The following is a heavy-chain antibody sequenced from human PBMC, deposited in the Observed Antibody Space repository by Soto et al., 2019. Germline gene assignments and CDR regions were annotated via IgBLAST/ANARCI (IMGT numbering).Heavy chain of an antibody. CDR2: IKYDGSEK. J-gene: IGHJ4*02. CDR1: GSTFSSYW. D-gene: IGHD4-17*01. Sequence: GGSLRLSCAASGSTFSSYWVSWVRQAPGRGLEWMANIKYDGSEKYYVDSVKGRLTISRDNAKNSLYLQMNSLRAEDTAVYYCAKDRGDYGDPHFDYWGQGTLVTVSS. V-gene: IGHV3-7*01. CDR3: AKDRGDYGDPHFDY.